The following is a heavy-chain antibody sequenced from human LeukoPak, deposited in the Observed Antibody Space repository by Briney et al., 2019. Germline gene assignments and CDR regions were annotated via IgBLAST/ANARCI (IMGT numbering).Heavy chain of an antibody. CDR3: AKDGDSHSPPYYFDY. J-gene: IGHJ4*02. D-gene: IGHD2-21*01. CDR1: GFTFSSYA. Sequence: PGGSLRLSCAASGFTFSSYAMNWVRQAPGKGLEWVSALSGSGANTYYADSGKGRFTISRDNSKNTLYLQMNSLRAEDTAVYYCAKDGDSHSPPYYFDYWGQGTLVTVSS. CDR2: LSGSGANT. V-gene: IGHV3-23*01.